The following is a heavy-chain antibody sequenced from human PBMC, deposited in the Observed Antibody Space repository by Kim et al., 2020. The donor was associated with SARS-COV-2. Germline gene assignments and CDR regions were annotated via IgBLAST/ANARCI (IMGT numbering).Heavy chain of an antibody. CDR3: ARGGGYCSSTGCPDGFDI. Sequence: SETLSLTCTVSGGSITSGTYYWTWIRQHPGKGLEWIGYIYYSGSTYYNPSLKSRITISVDTSKNQFSLQLTSLTAADTAVYYCARGGGYCSSTGCPDGFDIWGQGTMVTVSS. J-gene: IGHJ3*02. D-gene: IGHD2-2*01. CDR2: IYYSGST. V-gene: IGHV4-31*03. CDR1: GGSITSGTYY.